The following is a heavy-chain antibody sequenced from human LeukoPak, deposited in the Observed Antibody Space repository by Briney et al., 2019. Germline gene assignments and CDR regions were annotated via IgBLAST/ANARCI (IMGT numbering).Heavy chain of an antibody. CDR2: IYHTGST. D-gene: IGHD3-10*01. J-gene: IGHJ4*02. Sequence: SETLSLTCAVSGGSISSTNWWNWVRQPPGKGLEWIGEIYHTGSTNYNPSLKRRVTISIDKSKNQFSLRLSSMTAAGTAVYYCASLATMDRGQRNSWGQGTLVTVSS. CDR3: ASLATMDRGQRNS. V-gene: IGHV4-4*02. CDR1: GGSISSTNW.